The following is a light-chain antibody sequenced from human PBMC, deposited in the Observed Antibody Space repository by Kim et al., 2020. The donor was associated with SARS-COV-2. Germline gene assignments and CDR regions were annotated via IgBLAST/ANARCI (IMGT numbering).Light chain of an antibody. CDR3: ATWDSSLSVGV. CDR1: STNIGDNY. Sequence: KVTLSCSGSSTNIGDNYVFWYQHFTGTAPQLIIFENNKRPSGIPDRFSGSKSGTSATLGINGLQTGDEADYYCATWDSSLSVGVFGGGTQLTVL. V-gene: IGLV1-51*02. CDR2: ENN. J-gene: IGLJ3*02.